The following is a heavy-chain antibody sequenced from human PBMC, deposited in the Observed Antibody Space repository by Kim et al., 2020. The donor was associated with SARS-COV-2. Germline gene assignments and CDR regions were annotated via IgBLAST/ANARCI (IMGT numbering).Heavy chain of an antibody. J-gene: IGHJ4*02. CDR3: AKDPHSSSLGRGRNDY. Sequence: GGSLRLSCAASGFTFSSYGMHWVRQAPGKGLEWVAVISYDGSNKYYADSVKGRFTISRDNSKNTLYLQMNSLRAEDTAVYYCAKDPHSSSLGRGRNDYWGQGTLVTVSS. V-gene: IGHV3-30*18. CDR1: GFTFSSYG. CDR2: ISYDGSNK. D-gene: IGHD6-13*01.